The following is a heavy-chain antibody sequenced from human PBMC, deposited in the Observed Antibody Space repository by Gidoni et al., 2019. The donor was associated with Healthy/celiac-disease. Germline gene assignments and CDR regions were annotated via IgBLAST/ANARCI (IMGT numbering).Heavy chain of an antibody. Sequence: QVQLQQWGAGLLKRSATLSLTCAVYGGSFSGYYWSWIRQPPGRGLEWIGEINHSGSTNYNPSLKSRVTISVDTSKNQFSLKLSSVTAADTAVDYCARLLLWYGGRLCYGMDVWGQGTTVTVSS. V-gene: IGHV4-34*01. J-gene: IGHJ6*02. CDR3: ARLLLWYGGRLCYGMDV. CDR2: INHSGST. CDR1: GGSFSGYY. D-gene: IGHD3-10*01.